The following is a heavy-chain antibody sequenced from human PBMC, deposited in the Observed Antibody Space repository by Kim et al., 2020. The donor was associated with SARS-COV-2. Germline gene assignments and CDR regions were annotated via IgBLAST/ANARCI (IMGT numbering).Heavy chain of an antibody. J-gene: IGHJ3*02. D-gene: IGHD6-25*01. Sequence: SETLSLTCIVSGGSISNYHWTWIRQPPGKGLEWIGYFYNTGSTNYNPSLKSRVTMSVDTSKNRFSLKLSSVTAADTAVYYCTRDGAIAAADVAFDIWGQGTMVTVSS. CDR1: GGSISNYH. V-gene: IGHV4-59*01. CDR3: TRDGAIAAADVAFDI. CDR2: FYNTGST.